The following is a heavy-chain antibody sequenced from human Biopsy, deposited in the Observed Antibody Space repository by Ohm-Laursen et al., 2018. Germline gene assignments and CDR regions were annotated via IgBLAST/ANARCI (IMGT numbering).Heavy chain of an antibody. CDR3: ARATNSTGWPYYYFYGMDV. D-gene: IGHD2/OR15-2a*01. V-gene: IGHV4-59*01. CDR1: AGSICSEY. Sequence: SETLSLTCAVFAGSICSEYWSWIRQTPGQGLVWIGYIYYSGSTNYNPSLKSRVTISVDTSKNQFSLRLNSVTAADTAVYYCARATNSTGWPYYYFYGMDVWGQGTTVTVSS. J-gene: IGHJ6*02. CDR2: IYYSGST.